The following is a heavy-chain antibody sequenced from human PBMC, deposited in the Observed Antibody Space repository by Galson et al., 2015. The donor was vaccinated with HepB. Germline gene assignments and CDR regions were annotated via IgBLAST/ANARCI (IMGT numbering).Heavy chain of an antibody. J-gene: IGHJ6*02. CDR3: ARDRSSRSSTSCRRCGMDV. Sequence: SLRLSCAASGFTFSSYGMHWVRQAPGKGLEWVAVISYDGSYKYYADSVKGRFTISRDNSKNTLYLQMNSLRAEDTAVYYCARDRSSRSSTSCRRCGMDVWGQGTTVTVSS. CDR1: GFTFSSYG. D-gene: IGHD2-2*01. CDR2: ISYDGSYK. V-gene: IGHV3-30*03.